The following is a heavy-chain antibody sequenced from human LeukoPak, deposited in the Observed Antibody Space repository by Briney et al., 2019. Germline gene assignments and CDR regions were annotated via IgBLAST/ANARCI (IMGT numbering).Heavy chain of an antibody. CDR3: ASFLQHYYESGSYAFDI. CDR2: IYTGDSDT. CDR1: GYSFTSYW. V-gene: IGHV5-51*01. D-gene: IGHD3-10*01. Sequence: GESLKISCKASGYSFTSYWIAWVRPMPGKGLEWMGIIYTGDSDTRYSPSFQGLVTISADKSISTAYLQWSSLKASDTAMYYCASFLQHYYESGSYAFDIWGQGTMVTVSA. J-gene: IGHJ3*02.